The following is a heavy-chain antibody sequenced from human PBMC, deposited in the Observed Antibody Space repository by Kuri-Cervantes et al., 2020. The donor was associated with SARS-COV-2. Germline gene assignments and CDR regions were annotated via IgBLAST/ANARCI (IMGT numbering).Heavy chain of an antibody. J-gene: IGHJ6*03. Sequence: SETLSLTCTVSGGSISSYYWSWIRQPAGKGLEWIGRIYTSGSTNYNPSLKSRVTISVDTSKNQFSLKLSSVTAADTAVYCCARGSVGAIFGVVTHYYYMDVWGKGPTVTVSS. CDR2: IYTSGST. V-gene: IGHV4-4*07. D-gene: IGHD3-3*01. CDR1: GGSISSYY. CDR3: ARGSVGAIFGVVTHYYYMDV.